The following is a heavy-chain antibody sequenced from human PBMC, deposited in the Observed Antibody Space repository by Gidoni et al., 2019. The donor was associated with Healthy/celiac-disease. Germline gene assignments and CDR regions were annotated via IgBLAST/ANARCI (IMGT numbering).Heavy chain of an antibody. J-gene: IGHJ4*02. CDR2: ISGSGGST. CDR1: GVTFSSYA. D-gene: IGHD4-17*01. V-gene: IGHV3-23*01. CDR3: AKGDYGDYLPGY. Sequence: EVQLLESEGGLVKPGGSLRLCCAASGVTFSSYAMSWVRQAPGKWLEWVSAISGSGGSTYYADSVKGRFTISRDNSKNTLYLQMNSLRAEDTAVYYCAKGDYGDYLPGYWGQGTLVTVSS.